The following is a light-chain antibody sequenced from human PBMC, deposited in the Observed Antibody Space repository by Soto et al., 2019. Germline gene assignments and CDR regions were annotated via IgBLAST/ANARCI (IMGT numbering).Light chain of an antibody. CDR3: QSYDSSLSGVV. CDR2: GNS. V-gene: IGLV1-40*01. CDR1: SSNIGAGYD. Sequence: QSVLTQPPSLSGAPGQRVTISCTGSSSNIGAGYDVHWYQQLPGTAPKVLIYGNSNRPSGVPDRFSGSKSGTSASLAITGLQAEDEAGYYCQSYDSSLSGVVFGGGTKVTVL. J-gene: IGLJ2*01.